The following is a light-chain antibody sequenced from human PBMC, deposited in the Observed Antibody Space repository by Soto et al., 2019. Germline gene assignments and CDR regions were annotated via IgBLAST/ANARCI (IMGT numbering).Light chain of an antibody. CDR3: TQYKTSHT. V-gene: IGKV1-5*03. J-gene: IGKJ1*01. CDR1: ESISIW. CDR2: KAS. Sequence: EIHITESPSTLPASLGDTVTITFGASESISIWLAWYQQKPGKAPNLLINKASSLQSELPQRFSGSGYGTELHPNITSLQPDDSAVYYCTQYKTSHTFGQATKVDIK.